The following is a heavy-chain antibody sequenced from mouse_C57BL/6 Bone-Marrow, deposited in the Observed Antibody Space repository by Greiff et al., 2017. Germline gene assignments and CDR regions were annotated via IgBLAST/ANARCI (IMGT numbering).Heavy chain of an antibody. CDR1: GFNIKDAY. CDR2: IDPENGDT. Sequence: EVQLQQSGAELVRPGASVKLSCTASGFNIKDAYMHWVKQRPEQGLEWIGWIDPENGDTEYASKFQGKATITADTSSNTAYLQLSSLASEDTAVYYCSTVVHYWGQGTTLTVAS. J-gene: IGHJ2*01. V-gene: IGHV14-4*01. CDR3: STVVHY. D-gene: IGHD1-1*01.